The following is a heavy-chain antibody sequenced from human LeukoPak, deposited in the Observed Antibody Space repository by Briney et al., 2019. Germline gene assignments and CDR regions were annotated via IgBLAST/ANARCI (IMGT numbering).Heavy chain of an antibody. J-gene: IGHJ6*03. V-gene: IGHV4-38-2*02. Sequence: SETLSLTCTVSGYSISSGYYWGWIRQPPGKGLEWIGSIYHSGSTYYNPSLKSRVTISVDTSKNQFSLKLSSVTAADTAVYFCGRDSSPEDFGFFYYTDVWGKGATVTISS. CDR2: IYHSGST. CDR1: GYSISSGYY. D-gene: IGHD1-14*01. CDR3: GRDSSPEDFGFFYYTDV.